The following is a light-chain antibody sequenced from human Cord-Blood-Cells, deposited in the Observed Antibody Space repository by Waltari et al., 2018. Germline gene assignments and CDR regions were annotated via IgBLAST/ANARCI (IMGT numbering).Light chain of an antibody. J-gene: IGLJ1*01. V-gene: IGLV2-23*01. Sequence: QSALTQPASVSGSPGQSITISCTGTSSDVGIYNLVSWYQQHPGKAPKLMIYEGSKRPSGVSNRFSGSKSGNTASLTISGLQAEDEADYYCCSYAGSSYVFGTGTKVTVL. CDR3: CSYAGSSYV. CDR2: EGS. CDR1: SSDVGIYNL.